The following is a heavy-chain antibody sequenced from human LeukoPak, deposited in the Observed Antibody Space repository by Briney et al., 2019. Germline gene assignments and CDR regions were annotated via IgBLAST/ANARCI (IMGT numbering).Heavy chain of an antibody. V-gene: IGHV3-21*01. CDR3: ARGRDTVTWDY. CDR1: GFTFSSYS. J-gene: IGHJ4*02. D-gene: IGHD4-17*01. CDR2: ISSSSSYI. Sequence: GGSLRLSCAASGFTFSSYSMNWVRQVPGKGLEWVSSISSSSSYIYYADSVKGRFTISRDNAKNSLYLQMNSLRAEDTAVYYCARGRDTVTWDYWGQGTLVTVSS.